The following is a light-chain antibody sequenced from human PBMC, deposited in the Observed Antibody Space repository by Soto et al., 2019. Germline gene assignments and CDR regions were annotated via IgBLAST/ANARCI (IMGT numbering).Light chain of an antibody. CDR1: QTINSSY. J-gene: IGKJ2*01. CDR3: QHYGSSPPYT. CDR2: GAS. Sequence: LTPSPPTLSLSPLQRSTLSRRSLQTINSSYFGWSQQKPGPAPGPLIHGASSRATGIPDRFSGSGSGTDIALTLTSLEPEDVAVYYCQHYGSSPPYTFGQGTRLEIK. V-gene: IGKV3D-20*01.